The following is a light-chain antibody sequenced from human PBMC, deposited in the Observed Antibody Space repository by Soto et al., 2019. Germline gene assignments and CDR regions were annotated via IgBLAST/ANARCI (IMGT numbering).Light chain of an antibody. CDR2: DNT. CDR3: QSYDSSLSAYV. J-gene: IGLJ1*01. V-gene: IGLV1-40*01. CDR1: SSNIGAGYD. Sequence: QSVLTQPPSVSGAPGQRVTISCTGSSSNIGAGYDLHWYQQLPGTAPNLLIYDNTNRPSGVPDRFSGSKSGTSASLAIAGLQAEDGADYYCQSYDSSLSAYVFGTGTKVTVL.